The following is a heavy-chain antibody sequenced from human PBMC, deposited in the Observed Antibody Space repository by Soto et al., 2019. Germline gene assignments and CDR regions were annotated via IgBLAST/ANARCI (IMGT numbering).Heavy chain of an antibody. V-gene: IGHV5-51*01. D-gene: IGHD3-9*01. CDR2: IYPGDSDT. Sequence: GESLKISCKGSGYSFSSYWIGWVRQMPGKGLEWVGIIYPGDSDTRYSPSFQGQVTISADRSISTAYLQWSSLKASDTAMYYCARPQYDILTGYPYCFDYWGQGTLVTVSS. CDR3: ARPQYDILTGYPYCFDY. J-gene: IGHJ4*02. CDR1: GYSFSSYW.